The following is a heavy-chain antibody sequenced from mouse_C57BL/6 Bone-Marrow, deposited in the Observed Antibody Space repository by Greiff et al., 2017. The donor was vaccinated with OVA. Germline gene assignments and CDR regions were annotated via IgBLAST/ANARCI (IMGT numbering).Heavy chain of an antibody. V-gene: IGHV10-1*01. D-gene: IGHD2-5*01. CDR1: GFSFNTYA. CDR2: IRSKSNNYAT. Sequence: EVQLVESGGGLVQPKGSLKLSCAASGFSFNTYAMNWVRQAPGKGLEWVARIRSKSNNYATYYVDSVKDRFTISRDDSESMLYLQMNNLKTEDTAMYYCVRHPYYSNPYAMDYWGQGTSVTVSS. J-gene: IGHJ4*01. CDR3: VRHPYYSNPYAMDY.